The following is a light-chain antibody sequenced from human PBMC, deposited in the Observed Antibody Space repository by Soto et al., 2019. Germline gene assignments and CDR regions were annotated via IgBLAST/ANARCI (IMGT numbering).Light chain of an antibody. J-gene: IGKJ1*01. CDR1: QSVSTY. CDR2: DAF. Sequence: EIVLTQSPATLSLSPGERATLSCRASQSVSTYLAWYQQKPGQAPRLLIYDAFNRATGIPASFSGSGSGTDFTLTISSLEPEDFAVYYCQPRSNWPRTFGQGTKVDIK. V-gene: IGKV3-11*01. CDR3: QPRSNWPRT.